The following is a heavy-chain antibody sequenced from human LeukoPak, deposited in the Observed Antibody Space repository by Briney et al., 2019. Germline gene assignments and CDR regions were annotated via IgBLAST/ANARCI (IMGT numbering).Heavy chain of an antibody. CDR2: MNPNSGNT. Sequence: GASVKVSCKASGYTSTSYDINWVRQATGQGLEWMGWMNPNSGNTGYAQKFQGRVTMTRNTSISTAYMELSSPRSEDTAVYYCARAPYYYDSSGYYYYFDYWGQGTLVTVSS. CDR1: GYTSTSYD. CDR3: ARAPYYYDSSGYYYYFDY. J-gene: IGHJ4*02. D-gene: IGHD3-22*01. V-gene: IGHV1-8*01.